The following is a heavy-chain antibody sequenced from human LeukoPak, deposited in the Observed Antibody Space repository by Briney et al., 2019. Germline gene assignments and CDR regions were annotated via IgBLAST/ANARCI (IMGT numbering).Heavy chain of an antibody. J-gene: IGHJ4*02. CDR1: GFTFSTYW. Sequence: PWGALRLSCAASGFTFSTYWMSWVRQAPGKGLEWVANIKQDGSAKYYVDSVKGRFTISRDNAKNSLYPQMGSLRAEDTAVYYCARFSGRNWGQGTLVTVSS. CDR2: IKQDGSAK. V-gene: IGHV3-7*01. CDR3: ARFSGRN. D-gene: IGHD2-15*01.